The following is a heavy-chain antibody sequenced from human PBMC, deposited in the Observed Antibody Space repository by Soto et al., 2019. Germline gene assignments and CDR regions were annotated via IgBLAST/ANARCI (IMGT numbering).Heavy chain of an antibody. J-gene: IGHJ6*02. CDR3: ARNRGRGYGMDV. D-gene: IGHD3-10*01. CDR2: IYSSTIT. CDR1: GFTVSSNH. V-gene: IGHV3-53*01. Sequence: GGSLRLSCAASGFTVSSNHMSCVRQAPGKGLECVSLIYSSTITYYADSVPGRFTVSRDNAKNSLYLQMNSLRAEDTAVYYCARNRGRGYGMDVWGQGTTVTVSS.